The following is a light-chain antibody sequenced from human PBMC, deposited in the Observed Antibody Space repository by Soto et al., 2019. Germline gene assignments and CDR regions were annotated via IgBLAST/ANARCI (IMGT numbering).Light chain of an antibody. CDR1: QSISSW. V-gene: IGKV1-5*03. J-gene: IGKJ2*01. CDR3: QQYSSNPYT. CDR2: KAS. Sequence: DIQMTQSPSTLSASVRDRLIITCRASQSISSWLAWYQQKPGTAPKLLIYKASYLQSGVPSRFSGSGSGTEFTLTISCLQPDDFATYYCQQYSSNPYTFGQGTKLEIK.